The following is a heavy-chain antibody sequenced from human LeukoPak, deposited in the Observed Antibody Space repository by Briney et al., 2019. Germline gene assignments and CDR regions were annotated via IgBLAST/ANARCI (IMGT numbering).Heavy chain of an antibody. Sequence: SVKVSCKASGGTFSSYAISWVRQAPGQGLEWMGGIIPIFGTANYAQKFQGRVTITADESTSTAYMELSSLRSEDTAVYYCAGVGGYRGLEYYFDYWGQGTLVTVSS. V-gene: IGHV1-69*13. D-gene: IGHD5-12*01. CDR2: IIPIFGTA. CDR1: GGTFSSYA. J-gene: IGHJ4*02. CDR3: AGVGGYRGLEYYFDY.